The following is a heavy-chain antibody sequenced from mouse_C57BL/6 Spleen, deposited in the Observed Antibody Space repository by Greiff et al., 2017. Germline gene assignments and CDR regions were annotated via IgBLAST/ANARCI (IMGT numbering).Heavy chain of an antibody. CDR3: ARYPTTGTFDY. CDR1: GFTFTDYY. V-gene: IGHV7-3*01. D-gene: IGHD4-1*02. Sequence: EVKLVESGGGLVQPGGSLGLSCAASGFTFTDYYMSWVRQPPGKALEWLGFIRNKANGYTTEYSASVKGRFTISRDNSQSILYLQMNALRAEDSATYYCARYPTTGTFDYWGQGTTLTVSS. J-gene: IGHJ2*01. CDR2: IRNKANGYTT.